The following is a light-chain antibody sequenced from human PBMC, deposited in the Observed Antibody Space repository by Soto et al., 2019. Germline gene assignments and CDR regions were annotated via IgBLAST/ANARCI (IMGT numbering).Light chain of an antibody. Sequence: QSVLTQPASVSGSPGQSITISCTGTSSDVGGYNYVSWYQHHPGKAPKLMIYEVSNRPSGVSYRFSGSKSGDTASLTISGLQAEDEADYYCSSYTTSDIWVFGGGTKVTVL. V-gene: IGLV2-14*01. J-gene: IGLJ3*02. CDR1: SSDVGGYNY. CDR3: SSYTTSDIWV. CDR2: EVS.